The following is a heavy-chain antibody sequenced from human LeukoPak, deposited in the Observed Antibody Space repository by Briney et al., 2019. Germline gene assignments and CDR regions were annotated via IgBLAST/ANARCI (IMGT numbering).Heavy chain of an antibody. CDR2: FDPEDGET. J-gene: IGHJ5*02. D-gene: IGHD5-18*01. V-gene: IGHV1-24*01. Sequence: GASVTVSCKVSGYTLTELSMHWVRQAPGKGLEWVGGFDPEDGETIYAQKFQGRVTMTEDTSTDTAYMELSSLRSDDTAVYYCAREGSDTAHYNWFDPWGQGTLVTVSS. CDR3: AREGSDTAHYNWFDP. CDR1: GYTLTELS.